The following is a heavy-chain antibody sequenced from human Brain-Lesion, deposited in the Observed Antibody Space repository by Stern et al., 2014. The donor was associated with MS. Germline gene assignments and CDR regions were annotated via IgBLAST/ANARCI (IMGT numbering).Heavy chain of an antibody. Sequence: VQLVQSGAGVKKPGASVKVSCHASGYSFSSYDITWGRQASGHGLEGMGWMNPYSGNTGYAQKFKGRVSMTSDPSISTVYMELTSLTSDDTAVYFCARAVRNQLLSEYWGQGTLVTVSS. CDR2: MNPYSGNT. V-gene: IGHV1-8*01. CDR3: ARAVRNQLLSEY. J-gene: IGHJ4*02. D-gene: IGHD2-2*01. CDR1: GYSFSSYD.